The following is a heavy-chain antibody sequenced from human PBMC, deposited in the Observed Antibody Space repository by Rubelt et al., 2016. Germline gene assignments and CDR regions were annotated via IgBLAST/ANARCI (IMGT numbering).Heavy chain of an antibody. Sequence: QVQLQQWGAGLLKPSETLSLTCAVYGGSFSGYYWSWIRQPPGKGLEWIGEINHSGSTTYNPSLKSRVTRSVAPSKNRFSLKLSSVTAADTAVYYCARGKEGLGVTMMDYWGQGTLVTVSS. CDR3: ARGKEGLGVTMMDY. V-gene: IGHV4-34*01. CDR2: INHSGST. D-gene: IGHD3-22*01. CDR1: GGSFSGYY. J-gene: IGHJ4*02.